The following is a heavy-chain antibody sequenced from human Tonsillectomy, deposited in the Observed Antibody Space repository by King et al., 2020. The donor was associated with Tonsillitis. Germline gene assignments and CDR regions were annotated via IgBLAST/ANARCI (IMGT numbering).Heavy chain of an antibody. CDR1: GFIFSSCA. CDR3: GGNWNEYSSSWFYYYFYMDV. J-gene: IGHJ6*03. Sequence: VQLVESGGGLVQPGGSLRLSCAASGFIFSSCAMSWVRQAPGKGLEWVSAISGSGGSTYYADSVKGRFTISRDNSKDTLYLQMNSLRVEDTAVYYCGGNWNEYSSSWFYYYFYMDVWGKGTTVTVSS. D-gene: IGHD6-6*01. CDR2: ISGSGGST. V-gene: IGHV3-23*04.